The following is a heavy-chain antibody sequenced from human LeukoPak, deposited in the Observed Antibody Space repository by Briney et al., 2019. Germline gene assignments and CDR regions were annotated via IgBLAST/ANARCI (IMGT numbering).Heavy chain of an antibody. CDR2: ISSSGSTI. CDR1: GFTFSSYE. D-gene: IGHD2-15*01. J-gene: IGHJ4*02. V-gene: IGHV3-48*03. CDR3: ASPRVVAARQDY. Sequence: GGSLRLSCAASGFTFSSYEMNWVRQAPGKGLEWVSYISSSGSTIYYADSVKGRFTISRDNAKNSLYLQMNSLRAEDTAVYYCASPRVVAARQDYWAQGTLVTVSS.